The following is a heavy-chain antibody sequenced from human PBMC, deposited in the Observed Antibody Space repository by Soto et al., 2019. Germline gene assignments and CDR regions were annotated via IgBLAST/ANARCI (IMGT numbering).Heavy chain of an antibody. J-gene: IGHJ4*02. D-gene: IGHD3-22*01. CDR3: ARGTYYDSSGLPNDY. CDR2: INHSGST. Sequence: PLETLSLTCAVYGGSFSDYYWSWIRQPPGKGLEWIGEINHSGSTNYNPSLKSRVTISVDTSKKQFSLKLNSVTAADTAVYYCARGTYYDSSGLPNDYWGQGILVTVSS. V-gene: IGHV4-34*01. CDR1: GGSFSDYY.